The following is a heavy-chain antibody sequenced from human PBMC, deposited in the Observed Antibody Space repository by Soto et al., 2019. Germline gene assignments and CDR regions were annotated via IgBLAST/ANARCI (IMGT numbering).Heavy chain of an antibody. J-gene: IGHJ6*02. CDR3: ASGLWGGSMDV. CDR2: IYYSRSS. D-gene: IGHD2-21*01. CDR1: GGSISTYY. V-gene: IGHV4-59*01. Sequence: QVQLQESGPGLVKPSETLSLTCTVSGGSISTYYWSWIRQPPGKGLEWIGYIYYSRSSTYNPSLKSRVTISVDTSKNQISLKLSSVTAADTAVYYCASGLWGGSMDVWGQGTTVTVSS.